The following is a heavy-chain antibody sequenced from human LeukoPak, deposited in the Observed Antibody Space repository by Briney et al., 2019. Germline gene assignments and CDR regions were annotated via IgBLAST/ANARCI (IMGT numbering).Heavy chain of an antibody. CDR1: GFTFSDYY. CDR2: ISSSGSTI. J-gene: IGHJ4*02. V-gene: IGHV3-11*01. D-gene: IGHD6-19*01. Sequence: GGSLRLSCAASGFTFSDYYMSWIRQAPGKGLAWVSYISSSGSTIYYADSVKGRFTISRDNAKNSLYLQMNSLRAEDTAVYYCATVVVAGTFIGSLYFDYWGQGTLVTVSS. CDR3: ATVVVAGTFIGSLYFDY.